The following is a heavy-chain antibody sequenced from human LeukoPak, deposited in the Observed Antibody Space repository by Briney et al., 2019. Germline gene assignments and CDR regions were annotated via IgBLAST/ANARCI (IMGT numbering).Heavy chain of an antibody. CDR3: ARESTEDRPGS. Sequence: GGSLRLSCAASGFTLSDFWMSRVRQAPGKGLEWVANIDQDGSDKNYVGSVKGRFTISRDDAKNSLFLQMNSLRAEDTAVYYCARESTEDRPGSWGQGTLVTVSS. V-gene: IGHV3-7*01. J-gene: IGHJ5*02. CDR1: GFTLSDFW. D-gene: IGHD5/OR15-5a*01. CDR2: IDQDGSDK.